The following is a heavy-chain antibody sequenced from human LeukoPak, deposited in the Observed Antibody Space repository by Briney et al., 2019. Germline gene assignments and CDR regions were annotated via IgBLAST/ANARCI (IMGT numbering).Heavy chain of an antibody. V-gene: IGHV4-4*07. Sequence: PSETLSLTCTVSGGSISSYYWSWIRQPAGKGLEWIGRIYTSGSTNYNPSLKSRVTMSVDTSKNQFSLKLSSVTAADTAVYYCARELPFGYGSFDTIFSTNAFDIWGQGTMVTVSS. CDR2: IYTSGST. J-gene: IGHJ3*02. CDR1: GGSISSYY. D-gene: IGHD3-9*01. CDR3: ARELPFGYGSFDTIFSTNAFDI.